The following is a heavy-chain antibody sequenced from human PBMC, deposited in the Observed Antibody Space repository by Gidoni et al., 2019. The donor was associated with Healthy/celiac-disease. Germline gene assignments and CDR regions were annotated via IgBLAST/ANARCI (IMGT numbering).Heavy chain of an antibody. CDR2: TRNKANSYTT. Sequence: EVQLVESGGGLVQPGGSLRLSCAASGFTFSDHYMDWVRQAPGKGLEWVGRTRNKANSYTTEYAASVKGRFTISRDDSKNSLYLQMNSLKTEDTAVYYCARGGGYSYGLYYYYGMDVWGQGTTVTVSS. D-gene: IGHD5-18*01. CDR3: ARGGGYSYGLYYYYGMDV. CDR1: GFTFSDHY. J-gene: IGHJ6*02. V-gene: IGHV3-72*01.